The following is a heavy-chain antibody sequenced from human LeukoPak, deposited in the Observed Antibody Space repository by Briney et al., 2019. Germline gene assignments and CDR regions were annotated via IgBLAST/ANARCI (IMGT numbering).Heavy chain of an antibody. D-gene: IGHD3-10*01. CDR3: ARYGSGSYSYYYHYMDV. J-gene: IGHJ6*03. CDR2: IYYSGST. Sequence: SETLSLTCTVSGGSISSYYWSWIRQPPGKGLEWIGYIYYSGSTNYNPSLKSRVTISVDTSKNQFSLKLSSVTAADTAVYYCARYGSGSYSYYYHYMDVWGKGTTVTVSS. V-gene: IGHV4-59*01. CDR1: GGSISSYY.